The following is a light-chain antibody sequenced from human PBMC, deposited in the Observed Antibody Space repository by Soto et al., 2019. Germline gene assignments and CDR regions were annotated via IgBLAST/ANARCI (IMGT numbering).Light chain of an antibody. CDR2: EGS. CDR3: CSYAGSSSHV. V-gene: IGLV2-23*01. Sequence: LTQPASVSGSPGQSITISCTGTSSDVGSYNLVSWYQQHPGKAPKLMIYEGSKRPSGVSNRFSGSKSGNTASLTISGLQAEDEADYYCCSYAGSSSHVFGTGTKVTVL. J-gene: IGLJ1*01. CDR1: SSDVGSYNL.